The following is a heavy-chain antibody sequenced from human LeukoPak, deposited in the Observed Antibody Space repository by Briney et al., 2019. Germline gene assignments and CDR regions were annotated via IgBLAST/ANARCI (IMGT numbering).Heavy chain of an antibody. D-gene: IGHD3-10*01. J-gene: IGHJ4*02. V-gene: IGHV1-69*05. CDR1: GGTFSSYA. Sequence: GGSLRLSCAASGGTFSSYAISWVRQAPGQGLEWMGGIIPIFGTANYAQKFQGRVTITTDESTSTAYMELSSLRSEDTAVYYCAFHGDTRDYWGQGTLVTVSS. CDR2: IIPIFGTA. CDR3: AFHGDTRDY.